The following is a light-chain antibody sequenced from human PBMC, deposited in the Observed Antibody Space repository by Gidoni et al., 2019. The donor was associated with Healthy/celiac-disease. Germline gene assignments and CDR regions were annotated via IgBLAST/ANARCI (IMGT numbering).Light chain of an antibody. J-gene: IGLJ1*01. V-gene: IGLV1-51*01. CDR3: GTWDSSLSAYV. CDR2: DNN. CDR1: SSNIGNNY. Sequence: QSVLTQPPSVSAPPGQKVTISCSGSSSNIGNNYVSWYQQLPGTAPKLLIYDNNKRPSGIPDRCSGSKSGTSATLGITGLQTGDEADYYCGTWDSSLSAYVFGTGTKVTVL.